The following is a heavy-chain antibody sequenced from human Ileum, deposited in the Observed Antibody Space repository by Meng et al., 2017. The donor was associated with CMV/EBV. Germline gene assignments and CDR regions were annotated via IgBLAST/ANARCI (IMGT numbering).Heavy chain of an antibody. D-gene: IGHD3-10*01. V-gene: IGHV4-39*01. Sequence: CSVSGGSISSSSYYWGWIRQPPGKGLEWIGNIYYSGSTYYNPPLKSRVTISVDTSKNQFSLTLTSVTAADTAVYYCARSGRVRDDYWGQGTLVTVSS. J-gene: IGHJ4*02. CDR2: IYYSGST. CDR1: GGSISSSSYY. CDR3: ARSGRVRDDY.